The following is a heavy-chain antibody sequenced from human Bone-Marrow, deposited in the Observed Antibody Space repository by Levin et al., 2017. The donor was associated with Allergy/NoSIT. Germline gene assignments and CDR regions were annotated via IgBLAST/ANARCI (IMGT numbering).Heavy chain of an antibody. D-gene: IGHD1-1*01. J-gene: IGHJ5*02. V-gene: IGHV4-4*02. CDR3: ARRNVLAPGEDCFDP. CDR1: DASISSSHW. CDR2: IYHSGST. Sequence: SETLSLTCGVSDASISSSHWWTWVLQPPGKGLAWIGEIYHSGSTNYNPSLKSRVTISVEKSKNQFSLQLRSLTAADTAVYYCARRNVLAPGEDCFDPWGQGTLVTVSS.